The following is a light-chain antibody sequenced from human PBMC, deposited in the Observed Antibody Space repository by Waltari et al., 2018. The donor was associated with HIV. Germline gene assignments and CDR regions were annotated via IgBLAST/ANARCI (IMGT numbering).Light chain of an antibody. V-gene: IGLV1-44*01. J-gene: IGLJ3*02. CDR2: KTN. CDR3: AMWDDKLSGVL. CDR1: SSTVGSRS. Sequence: QSVLTQPPSASGTPGQRVTISCSGSSSTVGSRSLNWYQQVPGAAPKLVIYKTNQRPSGVPDRISGSKSGTSGSLAIDGLQSEDEADYYCAMWDDKLSGVLFGGGTRLTVL.